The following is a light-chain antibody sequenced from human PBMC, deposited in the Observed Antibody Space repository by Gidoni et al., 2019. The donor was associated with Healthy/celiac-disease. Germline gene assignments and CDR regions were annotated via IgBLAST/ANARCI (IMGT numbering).Light chain of an antibody. V-gene: IGLV2-14*01. Sequence: QSALTQPASVSGSPGQSITISCTGTSSDVGGYNYVSWYQQHPGKAPKLMIYEVSTRPSGVSNRFSGSRSGNTASLTISGLQAEDEDDYYCSSYTSSSIYYVFGTGTKVTVL. CDR1: SSDVGGYNY. CDR2: EVS. J-gene: IGLJ1*01. CDR3: SSYTSSSIYYV.